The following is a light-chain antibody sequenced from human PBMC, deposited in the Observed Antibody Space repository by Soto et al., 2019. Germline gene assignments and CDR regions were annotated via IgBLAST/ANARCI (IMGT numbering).Light chain of an antibody. CDR2: SNN. V-gene: IGLV1-44*01. CDR3: AAWDDSLTGVV. Sequence: QSVLTQPPSASGTPGQRVTISCSGSSSNIGSNTVKWYQQLPGTAPKRLIYSNNQRPSGVPDRFSGSKSGTSASLAISGLQSEDEADYYCAAWDDSLTGVVFGGGTKVTVL. J-gene: IGLJ2*01. CDR1: SSNIGSNT.